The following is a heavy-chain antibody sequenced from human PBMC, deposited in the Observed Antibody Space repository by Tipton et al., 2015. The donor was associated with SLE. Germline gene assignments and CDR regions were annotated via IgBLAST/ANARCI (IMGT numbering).Heavy chain of an antibody. Sequence: GLVKPSQTLSLTCAISGDSVSSNSAAWNWIRQSPSRGLEWLGRTYYRSKWYNDYAVSVKSRITFNPDTSKNQFSLQLNSVTPEDTAVYYCASSRGMWELLDWYFDLWGRGTLVTVSS. J-gene: IGHJ2*01. CDR1: GDSVSSNSAA. D-gene: IGHD1-26*01. V-gene: IGHV6-1*01. CDR2: TYYRSKWYN. CDR3: ASSRGMWELLDWYFDL.